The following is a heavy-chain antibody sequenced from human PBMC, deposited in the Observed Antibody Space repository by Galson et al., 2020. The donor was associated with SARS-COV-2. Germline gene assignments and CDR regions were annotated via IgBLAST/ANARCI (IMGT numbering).Heavy chain of an antibody. CDR1: GYTLTALS. D-gene: IGHD6-19*01. J-gene: IGHJ5*02. V-gene: IGHV1-24*01. CDR2: FDPEDGET. Sequence: ASVKVSCKVSGYTLTALSMHWVRQAPGKGLEWMGGFDPEDGETIYAQKFQGRVTMTEDTSTDTAYMELSSLRSEDTAVYYCATSAVAGTGSWFDPWGQGTLVTVSS. CDR3: ATSAVAGTGSWFDP.